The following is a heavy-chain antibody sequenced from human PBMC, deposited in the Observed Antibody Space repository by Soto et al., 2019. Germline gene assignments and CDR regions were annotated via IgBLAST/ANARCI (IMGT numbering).Heavy chain of an antibody. D-gene: IGHD6-19*01. V-gene: IGHV4-59*02. J-gene: IGHJ4*02. CDR2: IDYVGSA. CDR1: GESVRPKY. CDR3: ARFSGWYSAFDY. Sequence: SATLSITCSVSGESVRPKYWSWIRQPPGKGLEWIGYIDYVGSAHSSPSLGSRAIISSDTSKNEFSLKLTSVTAADTAVYYCARFSGWYSAFDYWGQGTPVTVSS.